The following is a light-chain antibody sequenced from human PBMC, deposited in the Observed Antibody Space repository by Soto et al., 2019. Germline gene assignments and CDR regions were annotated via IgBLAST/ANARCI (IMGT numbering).Light chain of an antibody. J-gene: IGKJ2*01. CDR2: ETS. CDR3: QQSFGPPYP. V-gene: IGKV1-39*01. CDR1: QSLGRR. Sequence: DIQMTQSPSSLSASVGDRVTISCRASQSLGRRLTWYQQKPGEAPKLLIYETSNLQNGVPSRFSGSGSETDFTLTINSLQPEDFATYYCQQSFGPPYPFGQGTKLE.